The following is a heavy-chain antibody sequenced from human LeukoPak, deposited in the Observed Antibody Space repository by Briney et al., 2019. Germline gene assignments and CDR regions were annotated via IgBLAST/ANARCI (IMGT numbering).Heavy chain of an antibody. CDR2: IWFDGSDE. CDR3: ARGGPRSAYGSGSYYLDY. D-gene: IGHD3-10*01. Sequence: GRSLRLSCAASGFTFNTYGMHWIRQAPGKGLEWVAVIWFDGSDEYYADSVKGRFTISRDNSKNTLYLQMNSLRAEDTAVYYCARGGPRSAYGSGSYYLDYWGQGTLVTVSS. CDR1: GFTFNTYG. V-gene: IGHV3-33*01. J-gene: IGHJ4*02.